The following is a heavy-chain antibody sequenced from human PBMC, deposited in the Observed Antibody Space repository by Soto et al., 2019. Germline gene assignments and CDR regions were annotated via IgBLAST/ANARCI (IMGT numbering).Heavy chain of an antibody. J-gene: IGHJ5*02. Sequence: ASVKVSCKASGYTFTSYGICWVRQAPVQGREWMGWLSAYNGNTNYAQKLQGRVTMTTDTSTSTAYMELGSLRSDDTAVYYCARGHLYRPYNWFEPWGQGTMVTVSS. CDR1: GYTFTSYG. D-gene: IGHD1-26*01. CDR3: ARGHLYRPYNWFEP. CDR2: LSAYNGNT. V-gene: IGHV1-18*04.